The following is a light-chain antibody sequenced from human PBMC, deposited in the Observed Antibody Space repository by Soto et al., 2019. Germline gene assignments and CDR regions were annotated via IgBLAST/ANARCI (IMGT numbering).Light chain of an antibody. J-gene: IGKJ4*01. V-gene: IGKV3-15*01. CDR1: QSVSSN. CDR2: GAS. Sequence: EIVMTHSPATLSVSPWERATLSSSASQSVSSNLAWYQQKPGQAPRLLIYGASTRATGIPARFSGSGSGTEFTLTISSLQSEDFAVYYCQQYNNWPPLTFGGGTKVDIK. CDR3: QQYNNWPPLT.